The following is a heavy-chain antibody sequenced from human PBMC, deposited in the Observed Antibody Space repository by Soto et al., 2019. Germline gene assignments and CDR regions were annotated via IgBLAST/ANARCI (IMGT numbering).Heavy chain of an antibody. J-gene: IGHJ4*02. CDR1: GYTFTSYG. CDR2: ISAYNGNT. Sequence: ASVKVSCKASGYTFTSYGISWVRQAPGQGLEWMGWISAYNGNTNYAQKLQGRVTMTTDTSTSTAYMELRSLRSDDTAMYYCARSGLSSGWYSFDYWGQGALVTVSS. D-gene: IGHD6-19*01. V-gene: IGHV1-18*01. CDR3: ARSGLSSGWYSFDY.